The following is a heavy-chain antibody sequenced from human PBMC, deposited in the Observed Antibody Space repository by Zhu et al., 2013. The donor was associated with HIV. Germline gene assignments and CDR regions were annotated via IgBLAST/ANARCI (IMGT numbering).Heavy chain of an antibody. V-gene: IGHV1-2*02. Sequence: QVQLVQAGAEVKKPGASVKVSCKTSGYTFTDYYIHWVRQAPGQGLEWMGWINPNSGGTKYAQKFQGRVTMTRDTSINTAYMELTRLTYDDTAVYYCAREVGGYFQHWGQGTVVTVSS. CDR3: AREVGGYFQH. CDR1: GYTFTDYY. CDR2: INPNSGGT. J-gene: IGHJ1*01.